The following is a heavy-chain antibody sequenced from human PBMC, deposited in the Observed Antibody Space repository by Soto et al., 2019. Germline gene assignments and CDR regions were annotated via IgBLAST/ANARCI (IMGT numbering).Heavy chain of an antibody. CDR3: AKDLESAFDI. V-gene: IGHV3-23*01. CDR1: GFTFSSYA. CDR2: ISGSGGST. J-gene: IGHJ3*02. Sequence: GESLKISCAASGFTFSSYAMSWVRQAPGKGLEWVSAISGSGGSTYYADSVKGRFTISRDNSKNTLYLQMNSLRAEDAAVYYCAKDLESAFDIWGQGTMVTVSS.